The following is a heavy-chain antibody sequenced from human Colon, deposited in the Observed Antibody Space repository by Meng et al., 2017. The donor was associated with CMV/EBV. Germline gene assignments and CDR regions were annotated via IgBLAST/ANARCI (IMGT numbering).Heavy chain of an antibody. CDR1: GGSFSGYY. Sequence: SETLSLTCAVYGGSFSGYYWSWIRQPPGKWLEWIGEINHSGSTNYNPSLKSRVTISVDTSKNQFSLKLSSVTAADTAVYYCARDKGYDFWSGYHHYGLDVWGQGTTVTVSS. D-gene: IGHD3-3*01. V-gene: IGHV4-34*01. CDR3: ARDKGYDFWSGYHHYGLDV. J-gene: IGHJ6*02. CDR2: INHSGST.